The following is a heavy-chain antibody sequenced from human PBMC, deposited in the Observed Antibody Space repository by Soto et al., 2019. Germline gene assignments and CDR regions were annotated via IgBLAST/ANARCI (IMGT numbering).Heavy chain of an antibody. CDR3: AKDLEYSSSWLYYYYGMDV. Sequence: PGGSLRLSCAASGFTFSSYGMHWVRQAPGKGLEWVAVISYDGSNKYYADSVKGRFTISRDNSKNTLYLQMNSLRAEDTAVYYCAKDLEYSSSWLYYYYGMDVWGQGTTVTVSS. CDR1: GFTFSSYG. V-gene: IGHV3-30*18. CDR2: ISYDGSNK. D-gene: IGHD6-13*01. J-gene: IGHJ6*02.